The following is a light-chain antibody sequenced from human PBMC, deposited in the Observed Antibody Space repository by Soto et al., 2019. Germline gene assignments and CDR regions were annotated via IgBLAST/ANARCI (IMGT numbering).Light chain of an antibody. CDR1: SSNIGANYD. CDR3: QSYDSNLSAHVV. J-gene: IGLJ2*01. V-gene: IGLV1-40*01. Sequence: QLVLTQPPSVSGAPGQRVTLSCTGSSSNIGANYDVQWYQQLPGTAPKLLIYGNTNRPSGVPDRFSGSKSGTSASLAITGLEAEDEADYYCQSYDSNLSAHVVFGGGTKLTVL. CDR2: GNT.